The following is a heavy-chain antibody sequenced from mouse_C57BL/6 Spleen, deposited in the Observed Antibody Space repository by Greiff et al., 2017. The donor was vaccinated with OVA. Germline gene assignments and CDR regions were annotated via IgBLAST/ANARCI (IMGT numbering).Heavy chain of an antibody. J-gene: IGHJ4*01. V-gene: IGHV1-66*01. Sequence: VQLQQSGPELVKPGASVKISCKASGYSFTSYYIHWVKQRPGQGLEWIGWIYPGSGSTKYNEKFKGKATLTADPSSSTAYMQHSSLTSEDSAVYYCAGSYGSSYAMDYWGQGTSVTVSS. CDR3: AGSYGSSYAMDY. CDR2: IYPGSGST. D-gene: IGHD1-1*01. CDR1: GYSFTSYY.